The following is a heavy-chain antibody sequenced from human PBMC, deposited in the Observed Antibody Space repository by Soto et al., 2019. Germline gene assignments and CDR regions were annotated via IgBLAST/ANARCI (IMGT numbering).Heavy chain of an antibody. CDR1: GGIFSSYT. J-gene: IGHJ4*02. CDR2: IIPILGIA. D-gene: IGHD2-15*01. Sequence: QVQLVQSGAEVKKTGSSVKVSCKASGGIFSSYTISWVRQAPGQGLEWMGRIIPILGIANYAQKFQGRVTITADKSTSTAYMELSSLRSEDTAVYYCARDPGAVTLDSWGQGTLVTVSS. CDR3: ARDPGAVTLDS. V-gene: IGHV1-69*08.